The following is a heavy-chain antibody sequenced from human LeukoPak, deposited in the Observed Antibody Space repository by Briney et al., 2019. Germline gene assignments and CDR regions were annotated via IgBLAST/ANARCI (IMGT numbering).Heavy chain of an antibody. J-gene: IGHJ4*02. CDR1: GFTFNNYA. CDR2: IFGSGGSA. D-gene: IGHD3-22*01. CDR3: TETTTGYSSGQYPGWPADH. V-gene: IGHV3-23*01. Sequence: GGSLRLSCTASGFTFNNYAMYWVRQAPRKGLEWVAGIFGSGGSAHYADSVKGRFTISRDNSKNTVYLQMDSLRGEDTALYYCTETTTGYSSGQYPGWPADHWGQGALVTVSS.